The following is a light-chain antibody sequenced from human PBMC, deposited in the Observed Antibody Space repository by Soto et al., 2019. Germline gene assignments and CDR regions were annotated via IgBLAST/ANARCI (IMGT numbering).Light chain of an antibody. CDR3: QQNNSWPLT. CDR2: GAS. J-gene: IGKJ4*01. V-gene: IGKV3-15*01. Sequence: ETVMTQSPATLSVSPGERATLSCRASTSVNNKLAWYQQKPGQAPRLLIHGASTRATGIPARFSGSGSGTEFTLTISSLQSEDFAVYYCQQNNSWPLTLGGGTKVDIK. CDR1: TSVNNK.